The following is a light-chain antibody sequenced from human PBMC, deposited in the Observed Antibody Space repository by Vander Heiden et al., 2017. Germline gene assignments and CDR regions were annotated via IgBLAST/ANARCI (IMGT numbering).Light chain of an antibody. CDR1: QAISSW. Sequence: TQMTHSPSSVSASVGDRVTITCRASQAISSWVAWYQHKPGKAPKLLIYTASTLQSGVPSRFSGSGSGTEFTLTISSLQPEDFATYFCQQAHSTPLTFGAGTKVEIK. CDR2: TAS. V-gene: IGKV1-12*01. J-gene: IGKJ4*01. CDR3: QQAHSTPLT.